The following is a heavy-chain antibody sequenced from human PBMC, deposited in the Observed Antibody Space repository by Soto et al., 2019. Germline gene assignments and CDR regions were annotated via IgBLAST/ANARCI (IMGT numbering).Heavy chain of an antibody. CDR1: GGSISSGDYY. CDR3: ARDLRGYSRYDYLDY. Sequence: SETLSLTCTVSGGSISSGDYYWSWIRQHPGKGLEWVGYSYYTGSSYYNPSLKSRVTISVDASKNQLSLRLASVTAADTAVYYCARDLRGYSRYDYLDYWGQGIPVTVSS. CDR2: SYYTGSS. V-gene: IGHV4-31*03. D-gene: IGHD5-12*01. J-gene: IGHJ4*02.